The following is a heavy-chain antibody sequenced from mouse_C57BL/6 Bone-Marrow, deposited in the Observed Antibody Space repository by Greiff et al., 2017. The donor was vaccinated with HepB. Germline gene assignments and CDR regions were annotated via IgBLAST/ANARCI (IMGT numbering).Heavy chain of an antibody. CDR1: GYTFTSYW. CDR2: IDPSDSYT. J-gene: IGHJ3*01. D-gene: IGHD2-3*01. V-gene: IGHV1-50*01. CDR3: AREGRWLLQTWFAD. Sequence: QVQLQQPGAELVKPGASVKLSCKASGYTFTSYWMQWVKQRPGQGLEWIGEIDPSDSYTNYNQKFKGKATLTVDTSSSTAYMQLSSLTSEDSAVYYCAREGRWLLQTWFADWGQGTLVTVSA.